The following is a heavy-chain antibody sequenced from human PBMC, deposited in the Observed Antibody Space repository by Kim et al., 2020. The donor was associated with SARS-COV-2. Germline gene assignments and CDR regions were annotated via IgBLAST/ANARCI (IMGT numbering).Heavy chain of an antibody. Sequence: SETLSLTCAVYGGSFSGYYWSWIRQPPGKGLEWIGEINHSGSTNYNPSLKSRVTISVDTSKNQFSLKLSSVTAADTAVYYCARGREGSDGYNFFLFDYWG. J-gene: IGHJ4*01. D-gene: IGHD3-16*01. CDR3: ARGREGSDGYNFFLFDY. V-gene: IGHV4-34*01. CDR2: INHSGST. CDR1: GGSFSGYY.